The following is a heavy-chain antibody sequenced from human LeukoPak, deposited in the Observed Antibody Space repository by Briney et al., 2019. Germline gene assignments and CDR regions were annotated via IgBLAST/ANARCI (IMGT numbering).Heavy chain of an antibody. CDR2: IYSGGGT. J-gene: IGHJ4*02. D-gene: IGHD2-21*01. Sequence: GSLRLSCAASGFTVSSTFMNWVRQAPGKGLEWVSLIYSGGGTHYADSVKGRFTISRDNSKNTLYLQMNSLRAEDTAVYFCAKAPVTSCRGAYCYPFDSWGQGTLATVSS. CDR1: GFTVSSTF. V-gene: IGHV3-53*01. CDR3: AKAPVTSCRGAYCYPFDS.